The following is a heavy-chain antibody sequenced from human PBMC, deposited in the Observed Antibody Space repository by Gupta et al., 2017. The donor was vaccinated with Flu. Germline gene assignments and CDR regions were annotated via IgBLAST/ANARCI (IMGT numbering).Heavy chain of an antibody. Sequence: VHLQEAGPGLLMPSETLSLTCTASGGSISSSYWSWIRHPAGKGLEWIGRSYTSWRTNYNPLRKSRVTMSVETSKNLSSLKLSSVTAADTAVYYCARDGDTAGVGELNYYYDGMDVWGQGTMVTVSS. J-gene: IGHJ6*02. CDR3: ARDGDTAGVGELNYYYDGMDV. D-gene: IGHD3-10*01. CDR2: SYTSWRT. V-gene: IGHV4-4*07. CDR1: GGSISSSY.